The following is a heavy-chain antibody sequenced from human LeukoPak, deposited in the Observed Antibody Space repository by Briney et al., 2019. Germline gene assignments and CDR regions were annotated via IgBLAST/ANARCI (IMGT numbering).Heavy chain of an antibody. Sequence: PSETLSLTCTVSGGSISSYYWSWIRQPAGKGLEWIGRIYTSGSTNYNPSLKSRVTMSVDTSKNQFSLKLSSVTAADTAVYYCARDRDNWNYEGGAFDYWGQGTLVTVSS. D-gene: IGHD1-7*01. CDR1: GGSISSYY. CDR3: ARDRDNWNYEGGAFDY. CDR2: IYTSGST. V-gene: IGHV4-4*07. J-gene: IGHJ4*02.